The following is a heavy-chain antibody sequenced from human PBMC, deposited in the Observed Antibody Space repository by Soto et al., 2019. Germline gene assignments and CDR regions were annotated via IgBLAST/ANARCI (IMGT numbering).Heavy chain of an antibody. CDR3: ARRGGSPTMDGGWFDP. V-gene: IGHV3-21*01. CDR1: GFTFSSYA. Sequence: GGSLRLSCAASGFTFSSYAMSWVRQAPGQGLEWVSSISSSSSYIYYADSVKVRFTISRDNAKNSLYLKMNSLRAEDTAVYYCARRGGSPTMDGGWFDPWGQGTLVTVSS. CDR2: ISSSSSYI. J-gene: IGHJ5*02. D-gene: IGHD5-12*01.